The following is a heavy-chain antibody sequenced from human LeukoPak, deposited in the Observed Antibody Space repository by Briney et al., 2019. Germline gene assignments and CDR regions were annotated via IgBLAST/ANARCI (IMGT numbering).Heavy chain of an antibody. D-gene: IGHD2-15*01. CDR2: ISSSSSTI. CDR1: GFTFSSYS. V-gene: IGHV3-48*01. Sequence: PGGSLRLSCAASGFTFSSYSMNWVRQAPGKGLEWVSYISSSSSTIYYADSVKGRFTISRDNAKNSLYLQMNSLRAEDTAVYYCATGCWNCRYAMDVWGQGTTVTVSS. CDR3: ATGCWNCRYAMDV. J-gene: IGHJ6*02.